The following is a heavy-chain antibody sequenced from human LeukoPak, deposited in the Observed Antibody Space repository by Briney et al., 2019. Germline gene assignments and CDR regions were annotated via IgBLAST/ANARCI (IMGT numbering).Heavy chain of an antibody. D-gene: IGHD5-12*01. V-gene: IGHV4-59*01. J-gene: IGHJ4*02. CDR1: GGSISSYY. CDR3: ARGYYYQNYYFDY. CDR2: IYYSGST. Sequence: KPSETLSLTCTVSGGSISSYYWSWIRQPPGKGLEWIGYIYYSGSTNYNPSLKNRVTISVDTSKNQFSLKLTSVTAADTAVYYCARGYYYQNYYFDYWGQGTLVTVSS.